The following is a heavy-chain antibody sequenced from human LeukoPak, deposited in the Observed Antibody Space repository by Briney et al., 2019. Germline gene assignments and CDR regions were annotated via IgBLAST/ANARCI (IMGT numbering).Heavy chain of an antibody. CDR1: GYTFTGYY. Sequence: GASVKVSCKASGYTFTGYYMHWVRQAPGQGLEWMRWINPNSGGTNYAQKFQGRVTMTRDTSISTAYMELSRLRSDDTAVYYCARPRIAVAGTAYFDLWGRGTLVTVSS. V-gene: IGHV1-2*02. J-gene: IGHJ2*01. CDR3: ARPRIAVAGTAYFDL. CDR2: INPNSGGT. D-gene: IGHD6-19*01.